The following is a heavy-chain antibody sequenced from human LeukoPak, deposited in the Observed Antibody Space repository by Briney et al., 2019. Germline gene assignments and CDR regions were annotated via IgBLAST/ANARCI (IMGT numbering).Heavy chain of an antibody. J-gene: IGHJ4*02. CDR3: AKGTLGDYRAGPDY. Sequence: GGSLRLSCAASGFTFSSYAMHWVRQVPGKGLEWVSFISWDGGSTYYADSVKGRFTISRDNSKNSLYLQMNSLRAEDTALYYCAKGTLGDYRAGPDYWGRGTLVTVSS. CDR2: ISWDGGST. D-gene: IGHD4-17*01. CDR1: GFTFSSYA. V-gene: IGHV3-43D*03.